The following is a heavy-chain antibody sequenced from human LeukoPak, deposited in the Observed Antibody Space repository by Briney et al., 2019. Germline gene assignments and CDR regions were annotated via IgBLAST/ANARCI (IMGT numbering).Heavy chain of an antibody. D-gene: IGHD3-9*01. Sequence: GASVKVSCKASGYTFTGCYMHWVRQAPGQGLEWMGWINPNSGDTNYAQKFQGWVTMTRDTSISTAYMELSRLRSDDTAVYYCARVHYDILTGYYGYYFDYWGQGTLVTVSS. CDR1: GYTFTGCY. CDR2: INPNSGDT. J-gene: IGHJ4*02. CDR3: ARVHYDILTGYYGYYFDY. V-gene: IGHV1-2*04.